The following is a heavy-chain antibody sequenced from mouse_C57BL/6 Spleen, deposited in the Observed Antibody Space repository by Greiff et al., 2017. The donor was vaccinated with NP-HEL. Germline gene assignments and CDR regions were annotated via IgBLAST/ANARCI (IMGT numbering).Heavy chain of an antibody. CDR2: ISGGGGNT. Sequence: EVKLVESGGGLVKPGGSLKLSCAASGFTFSSYTMSWVRQTPEKRLEWVATISGGGGNTYYPDSVKGRFTISSDNAKNTLYLQMSSLRSEDTAVYYCARSRNYGSSLDYWGQGTTLTVSS. CDR3: ARSRNYGSSLDY. V-gene: IGHV5-9*04. J-gene: IGHJ2*01. CDR1: GFTFSSYT. D-gene: IGHD1-1*01.